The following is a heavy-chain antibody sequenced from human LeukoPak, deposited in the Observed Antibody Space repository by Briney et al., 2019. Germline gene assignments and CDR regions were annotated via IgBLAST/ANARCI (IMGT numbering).Heavy chain of an antibody. J-gene: IGHJ5*02. CDR3: AAGITMIVVPTPRGDWFDP. CDR2: TYYRSKWYN. Sequence: SQTLSLTCAISGDSVSSNSAAWNWIRQSPSRGLEWLGRTYYRSKWYNDYAVSVKSRIAINPDTSKNQFSLKLSSVTAADTAVYYCAAGITMIVVPTPRGDWFDPWGQGTLVTVSS. D-gene: IGHD3-22*01. V-gene: IGHV6-1*01. CDR1: GDSVSSNSAA.